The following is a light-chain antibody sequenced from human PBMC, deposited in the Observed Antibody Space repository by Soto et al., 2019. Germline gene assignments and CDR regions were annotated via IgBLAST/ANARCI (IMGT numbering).Light chain of an antibody. V-gene: IGKV3-15*01. CDR1: QRVXSR. Sequence: THSAATLSVAPREEVTLSCRASQRVXSRIAWDQQKPGQAPSILIXGESTRATVVPDRFSGTGSGKEFTLTISSMQSEYYAVYYCQQYKYGSPRPFGQGTRVDIK. CDR2: GES. CDR3: QQYKYGSPRP. J-gene: IGKJ5*01.